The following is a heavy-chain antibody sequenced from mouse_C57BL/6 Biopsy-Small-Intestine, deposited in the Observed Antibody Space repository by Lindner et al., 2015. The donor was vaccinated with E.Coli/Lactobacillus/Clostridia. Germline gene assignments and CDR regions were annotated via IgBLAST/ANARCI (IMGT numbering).Heavy chain of an antibody. V-gene: IGHV14-2*02. D-gene: IGHD1-1*01. CDR3: ARETPYCSSSRCHHLYNWFDP. CDR2: IVPPFDAP. J-gene: IGHJ4*01. CDR1: GGSISTFA. Sequence: SVKVSCKTSGGSISTFAFNWVRQVPGQGLEWMGIIVPPFDAPSYAQKFQGRVTISADTSTNTVYLELSSLRSEDTAVYYCARETPYCSSSRCHHLYNWFDPWGQGTRVTVSS.